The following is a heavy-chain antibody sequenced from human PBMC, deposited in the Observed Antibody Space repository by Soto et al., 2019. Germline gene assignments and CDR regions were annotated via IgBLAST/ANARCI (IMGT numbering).Heavy chain of an antibody. CDR1: GFTFDDYA. D-gene: IGHD3-10*01. CDR3: ANLPLYGSGFDC. J-gene: IGHJ4*02. Sequence: DVQLVESGGGLVQPGGSLRLSCAASGFTFDDYAIHWVRQAPGKGLEWVSGISWNGAAIGYMNSVKGRFSISRDNTKNTLYLQMNSLRSEDTAVYYCANLPLYGSGFDCWGQGTLVTVSS. V-gene: IGHV3-9*01. CDR2: ISWNGAAI.